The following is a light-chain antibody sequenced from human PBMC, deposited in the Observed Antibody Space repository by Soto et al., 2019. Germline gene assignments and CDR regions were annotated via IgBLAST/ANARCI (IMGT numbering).Light chain of an antibody. CDR3: SSYTSSSTLV. CDR1: SSDVGDFDC. CDR2: EVS. Sequence: QSVLTQPASVSGSPGQSITISCTGTSSDVGDFDCVSWYQQHPGKAPKLMIYEVSDRPSGVSNRFSGSKSGATASLTISGLQAEDEADYYCSSYTSSSTLVFGGGTKLTVL. V-gene: IGLV2-14*01. J-gene: IGLJ2*01.